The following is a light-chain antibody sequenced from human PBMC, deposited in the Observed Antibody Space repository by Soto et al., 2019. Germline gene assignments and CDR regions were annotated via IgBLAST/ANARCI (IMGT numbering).Light chain of an antibody. CDR1: QDISNF. J-gene: IGKJ5*01. V-gene: IGKV1-33*01. CDR3: RQYDDPPPT. CDR2: DAS. Sequence: DLQMTQSPSSLPASVGDRVTITCQASQDISNFLNWYQQKPGKAPNLLIYDASNLETGVPSRFSGSGSGTDFTFTISSMQPEDIATYYCRQYDDPPPTFGQGTRLEIK.